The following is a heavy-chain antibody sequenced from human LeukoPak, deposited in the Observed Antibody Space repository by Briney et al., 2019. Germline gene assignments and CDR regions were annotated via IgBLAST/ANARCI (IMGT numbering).Heavy chain of an antibody. J-gene: IGHJ6*02. Sequence: GGSLRLSCAASGFTFSDSWMSWVRQAPGKGLEWVANMNQDGSAKDYVDSVKGRFTISSDNARNSLYLQMSSLRAEDTAVFYCATYTHWVAGDVWGQGTTVTVSS. D-gene: IGHD3-16*01. CDR1: GFTFSDSW. CDR3: ATYTHWVAGDV. V-gene: IGHV3-7*01. CDR2: MNQDGSAK.